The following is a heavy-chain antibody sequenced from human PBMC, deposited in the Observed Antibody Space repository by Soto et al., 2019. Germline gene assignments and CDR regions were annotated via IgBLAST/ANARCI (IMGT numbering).Heavy chain of an antibody. CDR1: DDSFSTSTYY. CDR2: IYYSGTT. CDR3: ARRALGPQYSGYRFDY. J-gene: IGHJ4*02. D-gene: IGHD5-12*01. V-gene: IGHV4-39*01. Sequence: QLQLQESGPGLVKPSETLSLTCTVSDDSFSTSTYYWGWLRQPPGKGLEWIGSIYYSGTTYYNPSLKSGATRPGDTSKNLFSRGLSSVTAADTAVYFCARRALGPQYSGYRFDYGGQGTLVTVSS.